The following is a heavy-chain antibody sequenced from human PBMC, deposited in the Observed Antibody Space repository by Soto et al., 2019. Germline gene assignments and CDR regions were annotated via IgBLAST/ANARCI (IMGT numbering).Heavy chain of an antibody. D-gene: IGHD3-22*01. V-gene: IGHV3-66*01. CDR3: ARDYYDSSGYYPYYYYGMDV. J-gene: IGHJ6*02. CDR1: GFTVSSIY. CDR2: IYSGGNE. Sequence: GGSLRLSCAASGFTVSSIYMSWVRQAPGKGLEWVSVIYSGGNEYYPDSVKGRFTISRDNSKNTLYLQMNSLRAEDTAVYYCARDYYDSSGYYPYYYYGMDVWGQGTTVTVSS.